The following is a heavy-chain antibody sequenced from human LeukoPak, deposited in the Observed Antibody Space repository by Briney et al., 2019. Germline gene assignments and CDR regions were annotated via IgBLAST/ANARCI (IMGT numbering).Heavy chain of an antibody. D-gene: IGHD3-10*01. Sequence: GRSLRLSCAASGFTFSTYGMHWVRQAPGKGPEWVAVIWYDGSDKYYADSVKGRFTISRDNSKNTLCLQMNSLRAEDTAVYYCARGLFYGSGSPIDYWGQGTLVTVSS. CDR3: ARGLFYGSGSPIDY. V-gene: IGHV3-33*01. J-gene: IGHJ4*02. CDR1: GFTFSTYG. CDR2: IWYDGSDK.